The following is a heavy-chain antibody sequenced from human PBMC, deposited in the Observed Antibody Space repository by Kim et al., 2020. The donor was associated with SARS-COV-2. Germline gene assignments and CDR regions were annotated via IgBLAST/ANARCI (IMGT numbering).Heavy chain of an antibody. Sequence: ASVKVSCKASGYTFTSYDINWVRQATGQGLEWMGWMNPNSGNTGYAQKFQGRVTMTRNTSISTAYMELSSLRSDDTAVYYCARAGSSSSSWYRYYYYYYGMDVWGQGTTVTVSS. D-gene: IGHD6-13*01. J-gene: IGHJ6*02. CDR3: ARAGSSSSSWYRYYYYYYGMDV. CDR2: MNPNSGNT. CDR1: GYTFTSYD. V-gene: IGHV1-8*01.